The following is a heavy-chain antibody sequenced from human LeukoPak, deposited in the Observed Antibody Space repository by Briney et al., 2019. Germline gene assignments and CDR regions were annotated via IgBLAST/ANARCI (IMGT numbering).Heavy chain of an antibody. CDR2: IIPIFGTA. CDR3: ARVDHYGDYEPFDY. V-gene: IGHV1-69*01. D-gene: IGHD4-17*01. J-gene: IGHJ4*02. Sequence: SVKVSCKASGGTFSSYALSWVRQAPGQGLEWMGGIIPIFGTANYAQKFQGRVTITADESTSTAYMELSSLRSEDTAVYYCARVDHYGDYEPFDYWGQGTLVTVSS. CDR1: GGTFSSYA.